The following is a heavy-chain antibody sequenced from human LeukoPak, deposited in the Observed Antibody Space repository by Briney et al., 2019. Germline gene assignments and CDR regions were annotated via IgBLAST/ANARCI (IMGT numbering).Heavy chain of an antibody. CDR3: AREQEEWELLYYFDY. CDR1: GFTFSSYG. V-gene: IGHV3-33*01. J-gene: IGHJ4*02. D-gene: IGHD1-26*01. CDR2: IWYDGSNK. Sequence: PGRSLRLSCAASGFTFSSYGMHWVRQAPGKGAEWVAGIWYDGSNKYYADSVKGRFTISRDNSKNTLYLQMNSLRAEDTAVYYCAREQEEWELLYYFDYWGQGTLVTVSS.